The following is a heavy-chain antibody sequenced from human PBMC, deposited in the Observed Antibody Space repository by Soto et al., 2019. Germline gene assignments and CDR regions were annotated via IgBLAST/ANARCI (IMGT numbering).Heavy chain of an antibody. V-gene: IGHV4-61*01. Sequence: SETLSLTCTVSGDSVISATYYWSWIRQPPGKGLEWIGYIYYDGGTTYNYSLKSRVTISTDTSRSQLSLQLTSATPADTAVYYCARVLPGIAAAYDAFDVWGQGTMVTVSS. D-gene: IGHD6-13*01. CDR3: ARVLPGIAAAYDAFDV. J-gene: IGHJ3*01. CDR1: GDSVISATYY. CDR2: IYYDGGT.